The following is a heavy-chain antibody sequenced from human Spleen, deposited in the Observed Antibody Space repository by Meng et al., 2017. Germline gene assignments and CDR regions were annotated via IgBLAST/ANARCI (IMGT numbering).Heavy chain of an antibody. V-gene: IGHV4-34*01. CDR2: INHSGST. CDR1: GVSFSDYY. Sequence: QVQLQQGGAGLLTPSDTLSLTCVVSGVSFSDYYWSWIRQPPGKGLEWIGEINHSGSTNYNPSLESRATISVDTSQNNLSLKLSSVTAADSAVYYCARGPTTMAHDFDYWGQGTLVTVSS. D-gene: IGHD4-11*01. CDR3: ARGPTTMAHDFDY. J-gene: IGHJ4*02.